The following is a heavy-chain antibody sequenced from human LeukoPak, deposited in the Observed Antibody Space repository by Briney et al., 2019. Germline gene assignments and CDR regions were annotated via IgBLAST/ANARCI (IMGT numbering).Heavy chain of an antibody. V-gene: IGHV3-53*01. Sequence: GGSLRLSCAASGFTVSSNYMSWVRQAPGKGLEWVSIIYSGGSTFYADSVKGRFTISRDNAKNSLYLQMNSLRAEDTAVYYCAGPMGPAAIFGFDYWGQGTLVTVSS. CDR1: GFTVSSNY. CDR3: AGPMGPAAIFGFDY. J-gene: IGHJ4*02. D-gene: IGHD2-2*01. CDR2: IYSGGST.